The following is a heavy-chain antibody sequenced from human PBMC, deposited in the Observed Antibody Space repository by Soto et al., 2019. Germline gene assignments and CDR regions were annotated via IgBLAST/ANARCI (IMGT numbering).Heavy chain of an antibody. V-gene: IGHV6-1*01. CDR1: GDSVSNNSAA. D-gene: IGHD6-13*01. Sequence: SQTLSLTGAISGDSVSNNSAAWNWIWRSPSRDLECLGRTYYRSKWYNDYAVSVKRRITINPDTSKNQFSLQLNSVTPEDTAVNYCARDHYIAAAVKIRGFDIWGQGRMVTVSS. CDR3: ARDHYIAAAVKIRGFDI. J-gene: IGHJ3*02. CDR2: TYYRSKWYN.